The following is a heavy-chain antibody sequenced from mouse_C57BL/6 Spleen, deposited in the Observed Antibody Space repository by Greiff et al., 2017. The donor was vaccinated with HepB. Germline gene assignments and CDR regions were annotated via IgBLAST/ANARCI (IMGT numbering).Heavy chain of an antibody. J-gene: IGHJ2*01. Sequence: DVMLVESGGDLVKPGGSLKLSCAASGFTFSSYGMSWVRQTPDKRLEWVATISSGGSYTYYPDSVKGRFTISRDNAKNTLYLQMSSLKSEDTAMYYCARLYGSSPLYFDYWGQGTTLTVSS. V-gene: IGHV5-6*02. CDR3: ARLYGSSPLYFDY. D-gene: IGHD1-1*01. CDR2: ISSGGSYT. CDR1: GFTFSSYG.